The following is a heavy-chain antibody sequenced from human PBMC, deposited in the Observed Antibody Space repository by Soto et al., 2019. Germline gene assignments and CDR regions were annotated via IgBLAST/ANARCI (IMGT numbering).Heavy chain of an antibody. J-gene: IGHJ4*02. D-gene: IGHD6-19*01. CDR3: AREVSSGIAVAVGPVYFDY. CDR2: INPNSGGT. V-gene: IGHV1-2*04. Sequence: QVQLVQSGAEVKKPGASVKVSCKASGYTFTGYYMHWVRQAPGQGLEWMGWINPNSGGTNYAQKFQGWVTMTRDTSISTAYMELSRLRSDDTAVYYCAREVSSGIAVAVGPVYFDYWGQGTLVTVSS. CDR1: GYTFTGYY.